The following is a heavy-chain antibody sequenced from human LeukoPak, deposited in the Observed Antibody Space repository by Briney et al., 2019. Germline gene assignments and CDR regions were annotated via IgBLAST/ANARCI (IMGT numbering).Heavy chain of an antibody. J-gene: IGHJ4*02. CDR2: IYTSGST. V-gene: IGHV4-61*02. CDR1: GGSISSGSYY. CDR3: ARHQLIGGYYRRLDY. D-gene: IGHD3-22*01. Sequence: PSQTLSLTCTVSGGSISSGSYYRRWIRQPAGKGLEWIGRIYTSGSTNYNPSLKSRVTISVDTSKNQFSLKLSSVTAADTAVYYCARHQLIGGYYRRLDYWGQGTLVTVSS.